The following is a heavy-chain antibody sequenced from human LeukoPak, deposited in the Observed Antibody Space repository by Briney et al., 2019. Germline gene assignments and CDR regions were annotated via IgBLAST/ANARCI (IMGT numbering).Heavy chain of an antibody. CDR1: GFTFSSYG. CDR2: IWYDGSNK. V-gene: IGHV3-33*01. J-gene: IGHJ4*02. CDR3: AREDCSGGSCYLYYFDY. Sequence: GRSLRLSCAASGFTFSSYGMHWVRQAPGKGLEWVAVIWYDGSNKYYAVSVKGRFTISRDNSKNTLYLQMNSLRAEDTAVYYCAREDCSGGSCYLYYFDYWGQGTLVTVSS. D-gene: IGHD2-15*01.